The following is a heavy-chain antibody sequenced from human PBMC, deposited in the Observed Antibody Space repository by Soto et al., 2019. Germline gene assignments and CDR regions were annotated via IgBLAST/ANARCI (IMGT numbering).Heavy chain of an antibody. CDR1: GYTFTSYG. Sequence: GASVKVSCKASGYTFTSYGISWVRQAPGQGLEWMGWISAYNGNRNYAQKLQGRVTMTTDTSTSTAYMELRSLRSDDTAVYYCARDHYGIHTRITIFGVVPDAFDIWGQGTMVTVSS. CDR3: ARDHYGIHTRITIFGVVPDAFDI. CDR2: ISAYNGNR. D-gene: IGHD3-3*01. V-gene: IGHV1-18*01. J-gene: IGHJ3*02.